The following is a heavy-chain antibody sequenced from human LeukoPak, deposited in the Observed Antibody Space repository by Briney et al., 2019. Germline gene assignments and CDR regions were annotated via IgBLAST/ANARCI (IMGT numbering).Heavy chain of an antibody. J-gene: IGHJ4*02. CDR1: GFTFSRYG. V-gene: IGHV3-30*18. Sequence: GGSLRLSCAASGFTFSRYGIHWVRLAPGKGLEWVAVISYDGSDKYYADSVKGRFTISRDNSRNTLYLQMSSLRAEDTAVYYCAKDQLGSPIIDYWGQGTLVTVSS. CDR3: AKDQLGSPIIDY. D-gene: IGHD3-10*01. CDR2: ISYDGSDK.